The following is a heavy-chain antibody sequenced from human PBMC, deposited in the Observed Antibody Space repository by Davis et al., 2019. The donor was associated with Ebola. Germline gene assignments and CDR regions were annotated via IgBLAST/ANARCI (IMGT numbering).Heavy chain of an antibody. V-gene: IGHV4-34*01. CDR1: GGSFSGYY. D-gene: IGHD2/OR15-2a*01. CDR3: ARGPTLYRP. J-gene: IGHJ5*02. Sequence: SETLSLTCAVYGGSFSGYYWSWIRQPPGKGLEWIGEINHSGSTNYNPSLKGRVTISVGTSKNQFSLKLSSVTAADTAVYYCARGPTLYRPWGQGTLVTVSS. CDR2: INHSGST.